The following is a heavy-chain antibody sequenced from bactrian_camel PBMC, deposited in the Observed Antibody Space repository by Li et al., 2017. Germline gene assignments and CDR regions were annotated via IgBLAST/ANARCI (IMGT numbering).Heavy chain of an antibody. Sequence: HVQLVESGGGSVQAGGSLRLSCTGSGFTIDAYDMGWYRQVDGNECELVATISGDGSTFYRDSVKGRFTISQDAAVNTVYLQMNSLELEDTAIYYCGADWRDCATLDGTRNSWDYRGQGTQVTVS. CDR1: GFTIDAYD. CDR3: GADWRDCATLDGTRNSWDY. J-gene: IGHJ4*01. V-gene: IGHV3S55*01. CDR2: ISGDGST. D-gene: IGHD1*01.